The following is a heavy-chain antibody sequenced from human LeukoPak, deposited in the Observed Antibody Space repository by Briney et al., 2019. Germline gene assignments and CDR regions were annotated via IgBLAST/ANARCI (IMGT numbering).Heavy chain of an antibody. Sequence: GGSLRLSCAASGFTFSSFKMNWVRQAPGKGLEWVSYISSTGTTIDYADSVKGRFTISRDNAKNSLYLQMDSLRAEDTAVYFCARDIHVMNHVLDVWGQGTMVTVSS. CDR3: ARDIHVMNHVLDV. V-gene: IGHV3-48*03. CDR1: GFTFSSFK. D-gene: IGHD1-14*01. J-gene: IGHJ3*01. CDR2: ISSTGTTI.